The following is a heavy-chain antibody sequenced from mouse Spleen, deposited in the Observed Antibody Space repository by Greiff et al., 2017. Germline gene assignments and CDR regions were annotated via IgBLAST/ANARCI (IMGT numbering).Heavy chain of an antibody. CDR2: ISSGGSYT. V-gene: IGHV5-6*02. J-gene: IGHJ3*01. CDR3: ASLYYGNYGAWFAY. D-gene: IGHD2-1*01. CDR1: GFTFSSYG. Sequence: DVMLVESGGDLVKPGGSLKLSCAASGFTFSSYGMSWVRQTPDKRLEWVATISSGGSYTYYPDSVKGRFTISRDNAKNTLYLQMSSLKSEDTAMYYCASLYYGNYGAWFAYWGQGTLVTVSA.